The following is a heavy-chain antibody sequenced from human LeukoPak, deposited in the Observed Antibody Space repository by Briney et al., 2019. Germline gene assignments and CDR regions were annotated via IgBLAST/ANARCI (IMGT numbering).Heavy chain of an antibody. D-gene: IGHD3-9*01. Sequence: GGSLRLSCAASGFTFSSYAMHWVRQAPGKGLEWVAVISYDGSNKYYADSVKGRFTISRDNSRNTVHLQMNSLRAEDTAVYYCAKDSFVRDIYRFFDWSFDGWGQGTLVTVSS. CDR2: ISYDGSNK. CDR3: AKDSFVRDIYRFFDWSFDG. CDR1: GFTFSSYA. V-gene: IGHV3-30-3*01. J-gene: IGHJ4*02.